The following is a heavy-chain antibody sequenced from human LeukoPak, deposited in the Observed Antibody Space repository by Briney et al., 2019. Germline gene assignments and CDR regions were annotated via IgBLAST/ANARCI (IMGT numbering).Heavy chain of an antibody. CDR3: AKDGPTAIPSWFDP. J-gene: IGHJ5*02. Sequence: GGSLRLSCAASGFNFTNYAMNWVRHAPGGGLEWVSLISSSGGSTYYAGSVKGRFTISRDNSKSTLYLQMNSLRAEDTAIYYCAKDGPTAIPSWFDPWGQGTLVTVSS. V-gene: IGHV3-23*01. CDR2: ISSSGGST. D-gene: IGHD2-21*02. CDR1: GFNFTNYA.